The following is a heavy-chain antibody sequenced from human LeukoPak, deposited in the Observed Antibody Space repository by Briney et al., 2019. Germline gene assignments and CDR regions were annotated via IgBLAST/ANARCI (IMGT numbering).Heavy chain of an antibody. V-gene: IGHV1-2*02. CDR1: GYSFTDKY. CDR2: INPNSGGT. CDR3: ARDPAEGYYDSSGYYYSTYYFDY. J-gene: IGHJ4*02. Sequence: ASVKVSCKASGYSFTDKYMHWVRQTPGQGLEWMGWINPNSGGTSYAQKFQGRVTMTRDTSISTAYMELSRLRSDDTAVYYCARDPAEGYYDSSGYYYSTYYFDYWGQGTLVTVSS. D-gene: IGHD3-22*01.